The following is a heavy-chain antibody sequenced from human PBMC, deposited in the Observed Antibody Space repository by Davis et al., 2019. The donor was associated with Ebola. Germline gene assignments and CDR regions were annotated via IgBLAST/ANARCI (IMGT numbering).Heavy chain of an antibody. CDR3: ARGHTYGSMVYGLDV. J-gene: IGHJ6*02. V-gene: IGHV4-59*08. CDR1: GGSISSYY. D-gene: IGHD5-18*01. CDR2: IYYSGST. Sequence: MPSETLSLTCTVSGGSISSYYWSWIRQPPGKGLEWIGYIYYSGSTNYNPSLKSRVTISVDTSKNQFSLRLNSVTAADTAVYYCARGHTYGSMVYGLDVWGQGTTVTVSS.